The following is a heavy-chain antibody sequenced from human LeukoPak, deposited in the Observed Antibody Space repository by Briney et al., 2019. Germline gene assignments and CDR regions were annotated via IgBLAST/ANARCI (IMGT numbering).Heavy chain of an antibody. J-gene: IGHJ5*02. V-gene: IGHV4-38-2*02. CDR2: IYHSGST. CDR1: GCSISSGYY. D-gene: IGHD2-15*01. CDR3: ASRGAVVVVAATLGWFDP. Sequence: SETLSLTCTVSGCSISSGYYWGWIRQPPGKGLEWIGSIYHSGSTYYNPSLKSRVTISVDTSKNQFSLKLSSVTAADTAVYYCASRGAVVVVAATLGWFDPWGQGTLVTVSS.